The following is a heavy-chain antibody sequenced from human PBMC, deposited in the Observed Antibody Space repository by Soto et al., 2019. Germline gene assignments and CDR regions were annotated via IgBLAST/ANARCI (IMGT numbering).Heavy chain of an antibody. Sequence: SETLSLTCTVSGDSISSYFWTWIRQPPGKALELIGYMFHSGRTNYNPSLTSRVTMSADTSNNQFSLTLTSVTAADTAVYYCAKAVKYYDSTGYDAFAVWGQGIMVTVS. CDR2: MFHSGRT. V-gene: IGHV4-59*01. CDR1: GDSISSYF. CDR3: AKAVKYYDSTGYDAFAV. J-gene: IGHJ3*01. D-gene: IGHD3-22*01.